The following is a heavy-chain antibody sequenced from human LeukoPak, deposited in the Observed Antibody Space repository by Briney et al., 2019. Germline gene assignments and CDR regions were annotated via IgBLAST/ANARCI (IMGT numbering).Heavy chain of an antibody. Sequence: ASVKVSCKASGGTFSSYAISWVRQAPGQGLEWMGGIIPIFGTANYAQKFQGRVTITADESTSTAYMELSSLRSDDTAMYYCASDILTGDDALDFWGQGTMVTVSS. J-gene: IGHJ3*01. CDR1: GGTFSSYA. CDR3: ASDILTGDDALDF. V-gene: IGHV1-69*13. CDR2: IIPIFGTA. D-gene: IGHD3-9*01.